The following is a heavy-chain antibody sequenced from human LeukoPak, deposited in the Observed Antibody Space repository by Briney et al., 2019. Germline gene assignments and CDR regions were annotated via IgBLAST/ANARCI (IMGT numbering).Heavy chain of an antibody. D-gene: IGHD4-23*01. CDR1: GFTFSSYG. CDR3: ARALPRTPGYYYVMDV. J-gene: IGHJ6*04. V-gene: IGHV3-33*01. Sequence: QPGRSLRLSCAASGFTFSSYGMHWVRQAPGKGLEWVAVIWYDGSNKYYADSVKGRFTISRDNSKNTLYLQMNSLRAEDTAVYYCARALPRTPGYYYVMDVWGKGTTVTVSS. CDR2: IWYDGSNK.